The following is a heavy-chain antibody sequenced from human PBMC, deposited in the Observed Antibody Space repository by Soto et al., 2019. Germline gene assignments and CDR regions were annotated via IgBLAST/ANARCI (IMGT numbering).Heavy chain of an antibody. D-gene: IGHD2-2*01. CDR1: GDSVNSDYYY. CDR3: AREYANSPEAFDY. J-gene: IGHJ4*02. CDR2: IYSSGRT. Sequence: PSETLSLTCTVSGDSVNSDYYYWTWIRQPPGKGLEWIGYIYSSGRTNYNPSLKSRVTISLDTSRNQFSLKLSSVTAADTAVYYCAREYANSPEAFDYWGRGTLVTVSS. V-gene: IGHV4-61*01.